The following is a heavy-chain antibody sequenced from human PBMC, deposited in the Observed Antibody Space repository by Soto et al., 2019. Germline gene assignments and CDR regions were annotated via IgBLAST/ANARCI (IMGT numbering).Heavy chain of an antibody. CDR3: AGDWVDYYGMDV. Sequence: PSETLSLTCAVYGGSFIGYYWSWIRQPPGKGLEWIGEINHSGSTNYNPSLKSRVTISVDTSKNQFSLKLSSVTAADTAVYYCAGDWVDYYGMDVWGQGTTVTVSS. CDR2: INHSGST. J-gene: IGHJ6*02. V-gene: IGHV4-34*01. CDR1: GGSFIGYY. D-gene: IGHD7-27*01.